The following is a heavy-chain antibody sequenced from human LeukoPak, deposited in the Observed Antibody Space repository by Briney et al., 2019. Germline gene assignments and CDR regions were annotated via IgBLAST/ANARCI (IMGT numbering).Heavy chain of an antibody. CDR2: FDPEDGET. CDR1: GYTLTELS. Sequence: GASVKVSCKVSGYTLTELSMHWVRQAPGKGLEWMGGFDPEDGETIYAQKFQGRVTMTEDTSTDTAYMELSSLRSEDTAVYYCATLLTIFGAGDIDYWGQGTLVTVSS. D-gene: IGHD3-3*01. CDR3: ATLLTIFGAGDIDY. J-gene: IGHJ4*02. V-gene: IGHV1-24*01.